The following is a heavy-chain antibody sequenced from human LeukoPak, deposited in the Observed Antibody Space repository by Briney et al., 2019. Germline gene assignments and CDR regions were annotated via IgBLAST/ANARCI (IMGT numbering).Heavy chain of an antibody. V-gene: IGHV3-23*01. D-gene: IGHD4-17*01. Sequence: PGGSLRLSCAASGFTFSSYAMSWIRQAPGKGLEWLSAISPTTGTTFYADSVKGGFTISRDNSKNTLYLQMNSLRAEDTAIYYCATKTSYGDRYFDYWGQGTLVTVSS. J-gene: IGHJ4*02. CDR2: ISPTTGTT. CDR3: ATKTSYGDRYFDY. CDR1: GFTFSSYA.